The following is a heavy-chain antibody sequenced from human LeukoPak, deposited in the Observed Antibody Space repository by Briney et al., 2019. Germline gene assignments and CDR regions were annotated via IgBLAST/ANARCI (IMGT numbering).Heavy chain of an antibody. V-gene: IGHV3-23*01. J-gene: IGHJ3*02. CDR1: GFTFSTYD. CDR2: ISGTHAGRQGTT. CDR3: AKGGYFSYDM. Sequence: GGYLRLYCAASGFTFSTYDMSWVRQTPGKGLEWVSAISGTHAGRQGTTYYADSVKGRFTISRDDSKNTLYLQMHSLRAEDTAIYFCAKGGYFSYDMWGQGTKVTVSP. D-gene: IGHD5-18*01.